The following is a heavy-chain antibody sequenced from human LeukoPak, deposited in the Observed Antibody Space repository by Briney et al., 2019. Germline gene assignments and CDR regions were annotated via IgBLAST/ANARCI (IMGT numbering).Heavy chain of an antibody. J-gene: IGHJ4*02. V-gene: IGHV3-33*01. CDR1: GFTLSSYG. D-gene: IGHD3-22*01. CDR2: IWDDGTNK. Sequence: PGGSLTLPCAASGFTLSSYGMHWVRQAPGKGLEWVAVIWDDGTNKNYAESLQGRFTISRDNAMNTLYLQVNSLRAEDTAVYYCARARDYYDISTCASLDSWGQGTLVTVSS. CDR3: ARARDYYDISTCASLDS.